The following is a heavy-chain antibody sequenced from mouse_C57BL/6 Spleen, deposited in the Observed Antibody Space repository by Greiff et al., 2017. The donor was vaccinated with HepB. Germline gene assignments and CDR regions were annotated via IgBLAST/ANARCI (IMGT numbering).Heavy chain of an antibody. J-gene: IGHJ4*01. Sequence: EVKLQESGPGLVKPSQSLSLTCSVTGYSITSGYYWNWIRQFPGNKLEWMGYISYDGSNNYNPSLKNRISITRDTSKNQFFLKLNSVTTEDTATYYCARPPVGNYYAMDYWGQGTSVTVSS. V-gene: IGHV3-6*01. CDR2: ISYDGSN. CDR3: ARPPVGNYYAMDY. D-gene: IGHD1-1*01. CDR1: GYSITSGYY.